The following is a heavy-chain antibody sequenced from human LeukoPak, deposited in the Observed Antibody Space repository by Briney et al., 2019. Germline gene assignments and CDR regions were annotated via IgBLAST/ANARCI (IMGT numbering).Heavy chain of an antibody. V-gene: IGHV3-21*06. CDR2: ISSGSRHI. CDR3: ARDLEGLDY. Sequence: GGSLRLSCAASGFTFSDHSMNWVRQAPGKGLEWVSSISSGSRHIYHAESVMGRFTIPRDNAKNSLYLQMNSLRADDTAVYYCARDLEGLDYWGQGTLVTVSS. D-gene: IGHD1-1*01. CDR1: GFTFSDHS. J-gene: IGHJ4*02.